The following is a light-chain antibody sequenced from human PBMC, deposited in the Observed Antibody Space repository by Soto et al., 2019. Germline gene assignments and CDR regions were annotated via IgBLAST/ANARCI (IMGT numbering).Light chain of an antibody. Sequence: DIQMTQSPSSVSASVGDRVTITCRASQDIDSWLAWYQQKPGKAPKVLIYGASNLQSGVPPRFSGSGSGTDFTLAISSLQPEDSATYYCLQDINYPWTFGQGTKVEIK. CDR2: GAS. CDR1: QDIDSW. CDR3: LQDINYPWT. V-gene: IGKV1-12*01. J-gene: IGKJ1*01.